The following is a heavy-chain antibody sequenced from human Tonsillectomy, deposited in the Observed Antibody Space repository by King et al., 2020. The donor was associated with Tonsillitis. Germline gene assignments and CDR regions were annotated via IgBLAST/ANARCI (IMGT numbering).Heavy chain of an antibody. CDR1: GFTVSSNY. CDR2: IYSGGST. V-gene: IGHV3-53*04. D-gene: IGHD2-2*01. J-gene: IGHJ3*02. Sequence: EVQLVESGGGLVQPGGSLRLSCVASGFTVSSNYMSWVRQAPGKGLEWVSVIYSGGSTYYADSVKGRFTITRHNSKNTLYLQMNSLRAEDTAVYYCARGVVPAADAFEIWGQGTMVTVSS. CDR3: ARGVVPAADAFEI.